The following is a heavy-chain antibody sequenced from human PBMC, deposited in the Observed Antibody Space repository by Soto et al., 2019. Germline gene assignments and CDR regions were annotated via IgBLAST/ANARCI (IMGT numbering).Heavy chain of an antibody. J-gene: IGHJ5*02. CDR2: IIPIFGTA. D-gene: IGHD6-6*01. CDR3: ARGTTTYSSSA. Sequence: RASVKVSCKASGGTFSSYAISWVRQAPGQGLEWMGGIIPIFGTANYAQKFQGRVTITADKSTSTAYMELSSLRSEDTAVYYCARGTTTYSSSAWGQGTLVTVSS. CDR1: GGTFSSYA. V-gene: IGHV1-69*06.